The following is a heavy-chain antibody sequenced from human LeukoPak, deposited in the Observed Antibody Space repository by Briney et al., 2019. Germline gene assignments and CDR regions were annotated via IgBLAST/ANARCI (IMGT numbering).Heavy chain of an antibody. D-gene: IGHD1-1*01. CDR1: GFMFSNYG. J-gene: IGHJ2*01. Sequence: PGRSLRLSCAASGFMFSNYGIHWVRQAPGKGLEWVAAISSDGSEKFYADSVKGRFTISRDNTMKTLFLQMSSLRPEDTAMYHCAPNWERGRWYFDVWGRGTLVTVSS. CDR3: APNWERGRWYFDV. V-gene: IGHV3-30*03. CDR2: ISSDGSEK.